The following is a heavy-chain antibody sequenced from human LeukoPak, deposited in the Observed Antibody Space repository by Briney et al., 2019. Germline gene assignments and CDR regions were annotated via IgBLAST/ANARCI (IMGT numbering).Heavy chain of an antibody. CDR1: EYIFTSYD. D-gene: IGHD3-3*01. J-gene: IGHJ3*02. Sequence: GASVKVSCKASEYIFTSYDINWVRQATGQGLEWMGWMNPNSGNTGYAQKFQGRVTMTRNTSISTAYMELSSLRSEDTAVYYCASSVYYDFWSGLRGGAFDIWGQGTMVTVSS. CDR3: ASSVYYDFWSGLRGGAFDI. V-gene: IGHV1-8*01. CDR2: MNPNSGNT.